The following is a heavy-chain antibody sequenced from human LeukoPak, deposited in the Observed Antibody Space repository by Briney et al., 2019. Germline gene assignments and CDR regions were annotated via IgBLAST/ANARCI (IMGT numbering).Heavy chain of an antibody. J-gene: IGHJ4*02. Sequence: GGPLRLSCAASGFTFSSYGMYWVRQAPGKGLELVAFIRYDGSNKYYADSVKGRFTISRDNSKNTLYLQMNSVRTDDTAVYYCAKDGRPERGYTYGPDYWGQGTLVTVSS. D-gene: IGHD5-18*01. CDR1: GFTFSSYG. V-gene: IGHV3-30*02. CDR2: IRYDGSNK. CDR3: AKDGRPERGYTYGPDY.